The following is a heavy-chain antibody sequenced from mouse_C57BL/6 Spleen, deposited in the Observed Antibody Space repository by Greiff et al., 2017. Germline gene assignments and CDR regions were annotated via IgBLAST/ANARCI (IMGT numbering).Heavy chain of an antibody. CDR3: ARDPITTVVATRAMDY. CDR2: ISYDGSN. CDR1: GYSITSGYY. V-gene: IGHV3-6*01. J-gene: IGHJ4*01. D-gene: IGHD1-1*01. Sequence: QSGPGLVKPSQSLSLTCSVTGYSITSGYYWNWIRQFPGNKLEWMGYISYDGSNNYNPSLKNRISITRDTSKNQFFLKLNSVTTEDTATYYCARDPITTVVATRAMDYWGQGTSVTVSS.